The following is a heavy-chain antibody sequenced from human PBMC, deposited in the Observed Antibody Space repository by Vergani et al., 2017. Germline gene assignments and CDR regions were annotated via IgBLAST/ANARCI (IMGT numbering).Heavy chain of an antibody. V-gene: IGHV3-9*01. D-gene: IGHD2-2*02. CDR1: GFTFDDYA. J-gene: IGHJ4*02. CDR3: AKDIANSPEPKDCSSTSCYTHEGGLDY. CDR2: ISWNSGSI. Sequence: EVQLVESGGGLVQPGRSLRLSCAASGFTFDDYAMHWVRQAPGKGLEWVSGISWNSGSIGYADSVKGRFTISRDNAKNSLYLQMNRLRAEDTALYYCAKDIANSPEPKDCSSTSCYTHEGGLDYWGQGTLVTVSS.